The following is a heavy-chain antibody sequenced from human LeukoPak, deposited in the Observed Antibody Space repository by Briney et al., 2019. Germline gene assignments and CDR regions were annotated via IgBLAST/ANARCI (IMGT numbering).Heavy chain of an antibody. CDR3: ALGSSSWYGSIDY. Sequence: ASVKVSCKASGGTFSSYAISWVRQAPGQGLEWMGGIIPIFGTANYAQKFQGRVTITADKSTSTAYMELSSLRSGDTAVYYCALGSSSWYGSIDYWGQGTLVTVSS. V-gene: IGHV1-69*06. D-gene: IGHD6-13*01. J-gene: IGHJ4*02. CDR2: IIPIFGTA. CDR1: GGTFSSYA.